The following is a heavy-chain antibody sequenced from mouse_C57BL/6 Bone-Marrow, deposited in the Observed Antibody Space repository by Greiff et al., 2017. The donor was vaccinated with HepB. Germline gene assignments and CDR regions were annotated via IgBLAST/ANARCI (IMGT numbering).Heavy chain of an antibody. J-gene: IGHJ3*01. D-gene: IGHD2-4*01. CDR2: IDPENGDT. V-gene: IGHV14-4*01. CDR1: GFNIKDDY. CDR3: TTYDYDGAY. Sequence: VQLQQSGAELVRPGASVMLSCTASGFNIKDDYMHWVKQRPEQGLEWIGWIDPENGDTEYASKFQGKATITADTSSNTAYLQLSSLTSEDTAVYYCTTYDYDGAYWGQGTRVTVSA.